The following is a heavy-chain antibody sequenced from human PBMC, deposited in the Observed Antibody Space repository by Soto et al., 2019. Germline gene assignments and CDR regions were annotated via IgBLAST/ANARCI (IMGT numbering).Heavy chain of an antibody. D-gene: IGHD1-20*01. Sequence: QVQLQQWGAGLLKPSETLSLTCAVYGGSFSGYYWSWIRQPPGKGLEWIGEINHSGSTNYNPSLKSRVTISVDTSKNQFSLKLSSVTAADTAVYYCARVGFNWNDDYYGMDVWRQGTTVTVSS. J-gene: IGHJ6*02. CDR3: ARVGFNWNDDYYGMDV. V-gene: IGHV4-34*01. CDR2: INHSGST. CDR1: GGSFSGYY.